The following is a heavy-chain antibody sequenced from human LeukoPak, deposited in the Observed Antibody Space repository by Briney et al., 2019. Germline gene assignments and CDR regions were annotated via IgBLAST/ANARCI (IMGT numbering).Heavy chain of an antibody. D-gene: IGHD6-13*01. CDR3: ARDEAAFDP. CDR2: INHSGST. CDR1: GGSIRSSRHY. Sequence: SETLSLTCSVSGGSIRSSRHYWGWIRQPPGKGLEWIGEINHSGSTNYNPSLKSRVTISVDTSKNQFSLKLSSVTAADTAVYYCARDEAAFDPWGQGTLVTVSS. J-gene: IGHJ5*02. V-gene: IGHV4-39*07.